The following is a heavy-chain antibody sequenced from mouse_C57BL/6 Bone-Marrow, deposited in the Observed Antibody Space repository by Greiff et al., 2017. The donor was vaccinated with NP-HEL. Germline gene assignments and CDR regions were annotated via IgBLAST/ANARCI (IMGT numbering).Heavy chain of an antibody. CDR3: TRDGAYYSNAWFAY. D-gene: IGHD2-5*01. J-gene: IGHJ3*01. Sequence: EVNVVESGEGLVKPGGSLKLSCAASGFTFSSYAMSWVRQTPEKRLEWVAYISSGGDYIYYADTVKGRFTISRDNARNTLYLQMSSLKSEDTAMYYCTRDGAYYSNAWFAYWGQGTLVTVSA. CDR2: ISSGGDYI. V-gene: IGHV5-9-1*02. CDR1: GFTFSSYA.